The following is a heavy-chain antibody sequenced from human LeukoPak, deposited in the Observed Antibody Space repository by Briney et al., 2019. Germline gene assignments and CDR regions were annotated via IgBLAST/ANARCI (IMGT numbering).Heavy chain of an antibody. CDR2: INHSGST. J-gene: IGHJ3*02. CDR3: TRNARQDTDVVPGASLVVDAFDI. V-gene: IGHV4-34*01. Sequence: PSETLSLTCAVSLGSFRGYYWSWIPQPPEKGLEWIGEINHSGSTNYNPPLKSRVTISVDTSKNQFSLNRNSVTAAHTAVHYCTRNARQDTDVVPGASLVVDAFDIWGQGTIVTVSS. CDR1: LGSFRGYY. D-gene: IGHD2-2*01.